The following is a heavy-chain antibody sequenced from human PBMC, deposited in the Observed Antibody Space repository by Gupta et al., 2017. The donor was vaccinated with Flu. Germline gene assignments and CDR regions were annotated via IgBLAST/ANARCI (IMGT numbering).Heavy chain of an antibody. Sequence: EWVAVISYDGSNKYYADSVKGRFTISRDNSKNTLYLQMNSLRAEDTAVYYCAISSRGDIVVVVAATLSYFDYWGQGTLVTVSS. V-gene: IGHV3-30*03. CDR2: ISYDGSNK. CDR3: AISSRGDIVVVVAATLSYFDY. J-gene: IGHJ4*02. D-gene: IGHD2-15*01.